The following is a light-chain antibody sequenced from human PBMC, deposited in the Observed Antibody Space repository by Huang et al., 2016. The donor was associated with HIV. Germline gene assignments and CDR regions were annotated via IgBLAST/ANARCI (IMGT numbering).Light chain of an antibody. Sequence: SQSVDSGYLAWYQQKAGQSPRLLVYGTSSRASGIPSRFSGSESGTEFTLTISRLEPEDFGVYYCHQYGSSKATFGQGTKVDI. CDR3: HQYGSSKAT. V-gene: IGKV3-20*01. CDR2: GTS. J-gene: IGKJ1*01. CDR1: QSVDSGY.